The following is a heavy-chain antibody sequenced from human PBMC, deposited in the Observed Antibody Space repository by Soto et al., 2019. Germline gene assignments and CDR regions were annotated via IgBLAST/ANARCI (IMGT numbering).Heavy chain of an antibody. CDR3: ARQGRYCSSTSCRNWFDP. Sequence: SETLSLTCTVSGGSISSYYWSWIRQPAGKGLEWIGRIYTSGSTNYNPSLKSRVTMSVDTSKNQFSLKLSSVTAADTAVYYCARQGRYCSSTSCRNWFDPWGQGTLVTVSS. CDR1: GGSISSYY. D-gene: IGHD2-2*01. V-gene: IGHV4-4*07. CDR2: IYTSGST. J-gene: IGHJ5*02.